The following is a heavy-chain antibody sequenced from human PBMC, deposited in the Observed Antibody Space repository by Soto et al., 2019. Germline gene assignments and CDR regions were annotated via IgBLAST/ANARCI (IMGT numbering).Heavy chain of an antibody. CDR2: ISAYNGNT. V-gene: IGHV1-18*01. CDR3: ARGGRHDSSGYYLPFSGMDV. J-gene: IGHJ6*02. D-gene: IGHD3-22*01. CDR1: GYTFPSYG. Sequence: QVQLVPSGAEVKKPGASVKVSCKASGYTFPSYGISWVRQAHGQGLEWMGWISAYNGNTNYAQKLQGRVTMTTDTAKSTVYMELRSLRSDDTAVYYCARGGRHDSSGYYLPFSGMDVWGQGTTVTVSS.